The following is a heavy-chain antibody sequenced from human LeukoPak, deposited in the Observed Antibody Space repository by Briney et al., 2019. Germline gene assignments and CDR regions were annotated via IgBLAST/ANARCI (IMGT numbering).Heavy chain of an antibody. CDR1: VFTFSNYG. V-gene: IGHV3-30*18. Sequence: GRSLRLSCAGSVFTFSNYGMHWVREAPGKGLEWVAVISYDGGNKYYADSVKGRFTISRDNSKNTLYLQMNSLRAEDTAVYYCAKGFSGMYSNFDYWGQGTLVTVSS. J-gene: IGHJ4*02. D-gene: IGHD1-26*01. CDR3: AKGFSGMYSNFDY. CDR2: ISYDGGNK.